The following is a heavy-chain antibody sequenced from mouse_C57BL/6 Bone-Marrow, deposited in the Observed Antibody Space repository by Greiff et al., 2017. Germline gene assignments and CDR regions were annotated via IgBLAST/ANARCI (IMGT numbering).Heavy chain of an antibody. J-gene: IGHJ1*03. V-gene: IGHV1-19*01. Sequence: VQLQQSGPVLVKPGASVKMSCKASGYTFTDYYMNWVKQSPGKSLEWIGVINPYNGGTSYNQKFKGKATLTVDKSSSTAYMELNSLTSEDSAVYYCARGDGYYGDFDVWGTGTTVTVSS. CDR3: ARGDGYYGDFDV. CDR2: INPYNGGT. CDR1: GYTFTDYY. D-gene: IGHD2-3*01.